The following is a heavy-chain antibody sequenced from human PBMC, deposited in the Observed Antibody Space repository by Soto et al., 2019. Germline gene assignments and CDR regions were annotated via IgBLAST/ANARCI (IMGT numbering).Heavy chain of an antibody. CDR2: IKQDGSES. J-gene: IGHJ5*02. CDR1: GFTFSNYW. CDR3: ASARHIGP. V-gene: IGHV3-7*01. D-gene: IGHD2-21*01. Sequence: FLRLSCAASGFTFSNYWMSWVRQAPGKGLEWVANIKQDGSESNYADSVKGRFTISRDNAENSLYLQMTSLRAEDTAVYYCASARHIGPWGQGTLVTVSS.